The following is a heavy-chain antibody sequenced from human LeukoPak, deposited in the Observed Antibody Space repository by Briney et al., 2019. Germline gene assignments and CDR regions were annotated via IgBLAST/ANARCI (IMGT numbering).Heavy chain of an antibody. CDR3: ARERIPIVATIY. CDR1: GGSISSGDYY. D-gene: IGHD5-12*01. CDR2: IYYSGST. J-gene: IGHJ4*02. V-gene: IGHV4-30-4*01. Sequence: PSQTLSLTCTVSGGSISSGDYYWSWIRQPPGKGLEWIGYIYYSGSTYYNPSLKSRVTISVDTSKNQFSLKLSSVTAADTAVYYCARERIPIVATIYWGQGTLVTVSS.